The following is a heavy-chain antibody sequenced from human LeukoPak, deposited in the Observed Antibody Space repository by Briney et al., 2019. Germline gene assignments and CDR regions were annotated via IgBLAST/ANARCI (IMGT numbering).Heavy chain of an antibody. J-gene: IGHJ4*02. CDR2: IDKDGKDI. CDR3: AKGRVVTSYFDY. CDR1: GLSISNFW. V-gene: IGHV3-7*03. D-gene: IGHD4-23*01. Sequence: GGSLRLSCAASGLSISNFWMHWVRQAPGKGLEWVAIIDKDGKDIKYVDSVKGRFTISRDNSRNTLYLQMNSLRAEDTAVYYCAKGRVVTSYFDYWGQGTLVTVSS.